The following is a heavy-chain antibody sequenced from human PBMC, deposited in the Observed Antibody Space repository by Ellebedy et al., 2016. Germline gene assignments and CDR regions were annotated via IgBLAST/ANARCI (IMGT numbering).Heavy chain of an antibody. V-gene: IGHV3-30*04. Sequence: GGSLRLSCADSGFTFGSYAMDWVRQAPGRGLEWVAVVSTDGTRKYYADSVKGRFTISRDNSQSTLHLQMNSLRLEDTAVYFCAGGRWDGGDGWFDTFDIWGRGTMVTVSS. J-gene: IGHJ3*02. CDR1: GFTFGSYA. CDR2: VSTDGTRK. CDR3: AGGRWDGGDGWFDTFDI. D-gene: IGHD2-21*02.